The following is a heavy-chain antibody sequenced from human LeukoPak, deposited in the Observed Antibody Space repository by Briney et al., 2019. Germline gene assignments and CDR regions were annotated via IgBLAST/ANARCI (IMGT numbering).Heavy chain of an antibody. CDR3: ARYLREPYYDFWSGPSPSAAFDI. CDR2: IYYSGST. D-gene: IGHD3-3*01. V-gene: IGHV4-59*01. J-gene: IGHJ3*02. Sequence: SETLSLTCTVSGGSISSYYWSWIRQPPGKGLEWIGYIYYSGSTNYNPSLKSRVTISVDTSKNQFSLKLSSVTAADTAVYYCARYLREPYYDFWSGPSPSAAFDIWGQGTMVTVSP. CDR1: GGSISSYY.